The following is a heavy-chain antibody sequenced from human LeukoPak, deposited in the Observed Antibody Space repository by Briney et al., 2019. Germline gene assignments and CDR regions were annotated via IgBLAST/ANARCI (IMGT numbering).Heavy chain of an antibody. V-gene: IGHV4-59*01. D-gene: IGHD2-2*01. J-gene: IGHJ4*02. CDR2: IYYSGST. CDR3: ARGVVVVPAAHYYFDY. CDR1: GGSISSYY. Sequence: SETLSLTCTVSGGSISSYYWSRIRQPPGKGLEWIGYIYYSGSTNYNPSLKSRVTISVDTSKNQFSLKLSSVTAADTAVYYCARGVVVVPAAHYYFDYWGQGTLVTVSS.